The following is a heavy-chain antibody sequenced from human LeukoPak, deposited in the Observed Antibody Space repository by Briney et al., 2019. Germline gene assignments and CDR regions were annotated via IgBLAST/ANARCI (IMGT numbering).Heavy chain of an antibody. Sequence: SETLSLTCAVYGGSFSGYYWSWIRQPPGKGLEWIGEINHSGSTNYNPSLKSRVTISVDTSKNQFSLKLSSVTAADTAVYYCARTNTIFGVVITPNWFDPWGQGTLGTVSS. V-gene: IGHV4-34*01. CDR2: INHSGST. CDR3: ARTNTIFGVVITPNWFDP. J-gene: IGHJ5*02. CDR1: GGSFSGYY. D-gene: IGHD3-3*01.